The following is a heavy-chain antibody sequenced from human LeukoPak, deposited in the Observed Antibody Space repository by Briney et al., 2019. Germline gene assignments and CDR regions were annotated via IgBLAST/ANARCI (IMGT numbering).Heavy chain of an antibody. CDR1: GGSFSGYY. Sequence: SETLSLTCAVYGGSFSGYYWSWIRQPPGKGLEWIGEINHSGSTNYNPSLKSRVTISVDTSKNQFSLKLGSVTAADTAVYYCARGLVFTYDFWSGYYYGGNFDYWGQGTLVTVSS. CDR3: ARGLVFTYDFWSGYYYGGNFDY. V-gene: IGHV4-34*01. J-gene: IGHJ4*02. CDR2: INHSGST. D-gene: IGHD3-3*01.